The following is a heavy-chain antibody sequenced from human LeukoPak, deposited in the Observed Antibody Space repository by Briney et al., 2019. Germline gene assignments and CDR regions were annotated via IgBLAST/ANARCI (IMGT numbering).Heavy chain of an antibody. CDR3: ATDNLVNRYCSSTSCYRRRWFDP. D-gene: IGHD2-2*02. CDR1: GYTHTELS. CDR2: FDPEDGET. Sequence: GASVKVSCKVSGYTHTELSMHWVRQAPGKGLEWMGGFDPEDGETIYAQKFQGRVTMTEDTSTDTAYMELSSLRSEDTAVYYCATDNLVNRYCSSTSCYRRRWFDPWGQGTLVTVSS. V-gene: IGHV1-24*01. J-gene: IGHJ5*02.